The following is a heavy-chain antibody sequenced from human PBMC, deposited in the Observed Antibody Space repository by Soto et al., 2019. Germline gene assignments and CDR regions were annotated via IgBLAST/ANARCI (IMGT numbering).Heavy chain of an antibody. J-gene: IGHJ4*02. Sequence: GGSLRLSCAASGFTFSSYAMHWVRQAPGKGLEWVAVISYDGSNKYYADSVKGRFTISRDNSKNTLYLQMNSLRAEDTAVYYCARGDIVVVVAANHFDYWGQGTLVTVSS. V-gene: IGHV3-30-3*01. CDR3: ARGDIVVVVAANHFDY. CDR1: GFTFSSYA. CDR2: ISYDGSNK. D-gene: IGHD2-15*01.